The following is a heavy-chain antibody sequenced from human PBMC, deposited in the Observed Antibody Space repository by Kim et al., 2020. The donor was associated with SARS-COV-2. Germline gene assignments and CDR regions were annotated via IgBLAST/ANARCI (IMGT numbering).Heavy chain of an antibody. J-gene: IGHJ3*02. D-gene: IGHD2-2*01. CDR3: ARDRQDIVVVPAASPHHDAFDI. V-gene: IGHV3-30-3*01. CDR2: ISYDGSNK. CDR1: GFTFSSYA. Sequence: GGSLRLSCAASGFTFSSYAMHWVRQAPGKGLEWVAVISYDGSNKYYADSVKGRFTISRDNSKNTLYLQMNSLRAEDTAVYYCARDRQDIVVVPAASPHHDAFDIWGQGTMVTVSS.